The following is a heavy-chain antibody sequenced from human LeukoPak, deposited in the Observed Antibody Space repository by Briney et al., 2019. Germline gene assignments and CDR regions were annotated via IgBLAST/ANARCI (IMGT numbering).Heavy chain of an antibody. J-gene: IGHJ4*02. CDR1: GFPFSSYA. D-gene: IGHD4-23*01. CDR2: IYYSGST. CDR3: ARDLLNEGNHLDY. V-gene: IGHV4-30-4*01. Sequence: LRLSCAASGFPFSSYAMSWIRQPPGKGLEWIGYIYYSGSTYYNPSLKSRVTISVDTSKNQFSLKLSSVTAADTAVYYCARDLLNEGNHLDYWGQGTLVTVSS.